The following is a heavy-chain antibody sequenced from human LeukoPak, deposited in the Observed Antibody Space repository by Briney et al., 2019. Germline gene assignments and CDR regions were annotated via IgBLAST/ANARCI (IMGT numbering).Heavy chain of an antibody. J-gene: IGHJ4*02. D-gene: IGHD3-3*01. CDR3: TTDDIYDFWSGYYDY. CDR2: IKSKTDGGTT. Sequence: GGSLRLSCAASGFTFSSYGMHWVRQAPGKGLEWVGRIKSKTDGGTTDYAAPVKGRFTISRDDSKNTLYLQMNSLKTEDTAVYYCTTDDIYDFWSGYYDYWGQGTLVTVSS. CDR1: GFTFSSYG. V-gene: IGHV3-15*01.